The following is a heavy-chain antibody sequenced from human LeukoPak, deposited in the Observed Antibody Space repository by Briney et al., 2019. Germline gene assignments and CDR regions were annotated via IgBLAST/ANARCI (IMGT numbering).Heavy chain of an antibody. D-gene: IGHD3-16*02. Sequence: SGGSLRLSCAASGFNFGEFWMAWVRQTPGMGLEWVADIKEDGSESFYVDSVKGRFTISRDNSKNTLYLQMNSLRAEDTAVYYCAKDGGRYRFDFWGQGTMVTVSS. V-gene: IGHV3-7*01. CDR1: GFNFGEFW. CDR2: IKEDGSES. J-gene: IGHJ4*02. CDR3: AKDGGRYRFDF.